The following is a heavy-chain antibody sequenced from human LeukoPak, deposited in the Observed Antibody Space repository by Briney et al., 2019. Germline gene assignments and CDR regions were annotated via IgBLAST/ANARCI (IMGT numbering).Heavy chain of an antibody. CDR1: GGTFSIYA. CDR2: IIPVFGTA. J-gene: IGHJ4*02. CDR3: ARNSYYGSGSYPNFDY. D-gene: IGHD3-10*01. V-gene: IGHV1-69*05. Sequence: SVKVSCKASGGTFSIYAISWVRQAPGQGLEWMGRIIPVFGTANYAQKFQGRVTITTDESTSTASMELSSLRSEDTAVYYCARNSYYGSGSYPNFDYWGQGTLVTVSS.